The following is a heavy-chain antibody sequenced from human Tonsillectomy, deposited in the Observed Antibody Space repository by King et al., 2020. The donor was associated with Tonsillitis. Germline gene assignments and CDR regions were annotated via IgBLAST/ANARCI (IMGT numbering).Heavy chain of an antibody. J-gene: IGHJ4*02. CDR3: AKGAGRGIGTAGILAV. V-gene: IGHV3-23*04. Sequence: QLVQSGGGLLQPGGSLRLSCAASGFTFSTYAMSWVRQVPGKGLEWVSGISGSGSNTEYADSVKGRFTISRDNSKNSLYLQMNSLRAEDTAVYFCAKGAGRGIGTAGILAVWGQGTLVPVSA. CDR2: ISGSGSNT. CDR1: GFTFSTYA. D-gene: IGHD6-13*01.